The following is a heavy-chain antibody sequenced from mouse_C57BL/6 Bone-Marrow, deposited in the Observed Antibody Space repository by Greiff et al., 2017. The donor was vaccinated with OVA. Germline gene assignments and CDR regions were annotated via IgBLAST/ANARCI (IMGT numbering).Heavy chain of an antibody. CDR3: ARDGYYGGFAY. CDR2: INPSTGGS. D-gene: IGHD2-3*01. V-gene: IGHV1-42*01. Sequence: VQLKQSGPELVKPGASVKISCKASGYSFTGYYMNWVKQSPEKSLEWIGEINPSTGGSTYNQKFKAKATLTVDKDSSTAYMQRKSLTSEDSAVYYCARDGYYGGFAYWGQGTLVTVSA. J-gene: IGHJ3*01. CDR1: GYSFTGYY.